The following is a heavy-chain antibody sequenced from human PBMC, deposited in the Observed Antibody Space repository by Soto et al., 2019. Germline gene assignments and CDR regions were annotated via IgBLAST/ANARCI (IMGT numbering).Heavy chain of an antibody. J-gene: IGHJ4*02. D-gene: IGHD3-9*01. CDR2: IYYSGST. V-gene: IGHV4-59*08. CDR3: ARQADFDWLFYFDY. CDR1: GGSISSYY. Sequence: QVRLQESGPGLVKPSETLSLTCTVSGGSISSYYWSWIRQPPGKGLEWIGYIYYSGSTNYNPSLKSRVTISVDTSKNQFSLKLSSVTAADTAVYYCARQADFDWLFYFDYWGQGTLVTVSS.